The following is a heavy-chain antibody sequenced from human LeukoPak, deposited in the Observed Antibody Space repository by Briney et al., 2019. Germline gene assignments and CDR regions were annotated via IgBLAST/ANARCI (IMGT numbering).Heavy chain of an antibody. V-gene: IGHV3-73*01. CDR2: IRSKTNNYAT. Sequence: GGSLRLYCAAPGFTFSGSAMQWVRQAYGVGLERVGRIRSKTNNYATAYAASVKGRFTISRDESKNTAYLQMNSLKTEDTAVYYCSRTYSGSYSDYWGQGTLVTVSS. CDR3: SRTYSGSYSDY. D-gene: IGHD1-26*01. CDR1: GFTFSGSA. J-gene: IGHJ4*02.